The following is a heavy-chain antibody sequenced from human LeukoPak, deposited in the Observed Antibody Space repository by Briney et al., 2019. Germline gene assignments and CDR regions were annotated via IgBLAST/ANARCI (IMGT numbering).Heavy chain of an antibody. V-gene: IGHV3-23*01. J-gene: IGHJ5*02. Sequence: GGSLRLSCAASGFTFSSYAMSWVRQAPGKGLECISGLSGSGGSTYYADSVEGRFTISRDNAKNSLYLQMNSLRAEDTAVYYCARAKSRRVRTRGWFDPWGQGTLVTVSS. CDR3: ARAKSRRVRTRGWFDP. CDR1: GFTFSSYA. D-gene: IGHD1-1*01. CDR2: LSGSGGST.